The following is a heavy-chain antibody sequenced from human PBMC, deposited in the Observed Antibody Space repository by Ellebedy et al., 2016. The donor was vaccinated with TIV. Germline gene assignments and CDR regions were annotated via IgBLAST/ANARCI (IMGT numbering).Heavy chain of an antibody. Sequence: GESLKISXAASGFTFSSYGMHWVRQTPGKGLEWVSYISSSGSTIYYADSVKGRFTISRDNAKNSLYLQMNSLRAEDTAVYYCARDLGATTLAFDIWGQGTMVTVSS. CDR2: ISSSGSTI. V-gene: IGHV3-48*04. J-gene: IGHJ3*02. CDR1: GFTFSSYG. CDR3: ARDLGATTLAFDI. D-gene: IGHD1-26*01.